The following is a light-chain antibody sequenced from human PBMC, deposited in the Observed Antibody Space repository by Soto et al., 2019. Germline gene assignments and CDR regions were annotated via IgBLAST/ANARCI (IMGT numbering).Light chain of an antibody. J-gene: IGLJ3*02. CDR2: EVY. CDR1: SSDVGIYNY. V-gene: IGLV2-14*01. CDR3: TSFTTSSIWV. Sequence: QSALTQPASVSGSPGQSITISCTGTSSDVGIYNYVSWYQQHPGKAPKLIICEVYNRPSGVSNRFSGSKSGNTASLTTSGLRPEDEADYYCTSFTTSSIWVFGGGTKVTVL.